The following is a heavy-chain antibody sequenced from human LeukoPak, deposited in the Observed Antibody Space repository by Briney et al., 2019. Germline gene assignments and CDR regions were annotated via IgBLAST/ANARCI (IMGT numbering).Heavy chain of an antibody. CDR3: VKGGWVHILDH. J-gene: IGHJ4*02. D-gene: IGHD2-21*01. V-gene: IGHV3-7*01. CDR2: IKHDGSDT. Sequence: HPGGSLRLSCAASGFPFSSYWMTSVSHTPGKGRESVANIKHDGSDTNYADSVSGRPTVSRDNAKNSLYLQMNSLRAEDTAVYYCVKGGWVHILDHWGQGALVTVSP. CDR1: GFPFSSYW.